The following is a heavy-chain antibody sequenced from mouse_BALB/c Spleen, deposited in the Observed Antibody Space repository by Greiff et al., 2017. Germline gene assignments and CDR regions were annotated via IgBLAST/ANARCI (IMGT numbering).Heavy chain of an antibody. D-gene: IGHD2-4*01. CDR1: GFSLTSYG. CDR2: IWAGGST. J-gene: IGHJ4*01. CDR3: ASRDYDYYAMDY. V-gene: IGHV2-9*02. Sequence: QVQLKESGPGLVAPSQSLSITCTVSGFSLTSYGVHWVRQPPGKGLEWLGVIWAGGSTNYNSALMSRLSISKDNSKSQVFLKMNSLQTDDTAMYYCASRDYDYYAMDYWGQGTSVTVSS.